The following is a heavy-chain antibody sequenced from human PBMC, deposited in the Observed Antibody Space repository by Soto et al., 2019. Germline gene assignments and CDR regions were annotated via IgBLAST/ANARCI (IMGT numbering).Heavy chain of an antibody. CDR1: GGSLSPSRSH. CDR3: ARQPTTGDTDLWFDP. Sequence: SSETLSLTFNVSGGSLSPSRSHWGWIRQPPGKGLEWLANIFYSGSTYYNPSLASRVTVSVDTSKNEFSLKLRSVTAADTAVYYCARQPTTGDTDLWFDPWGQGTLVTVSS. V-gene: IGHV4-39*01. J-gene: IGHJ5*02. D-gene: IGHD2-21*01. CDR2: IFYSGST.